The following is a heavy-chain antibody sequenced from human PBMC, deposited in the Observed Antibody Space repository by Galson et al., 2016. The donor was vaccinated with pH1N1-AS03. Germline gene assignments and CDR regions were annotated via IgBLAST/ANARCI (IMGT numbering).Heavy chain of an antibody. J-gene: IGHJ4*02. V-gene: IGHV4-59*01. CDR2: IYYTGNT. CDR3: ATRKHLDNSEYFDF. D-gene: IGHD2/OR15-2a*01. CDR1: GGSITSYY. Sequence: ETLSLTCTVSGGSITSYYWSWIRQTPEKGLEWLGYIYYTGNTDTNPSLRSRIASSVDTSKNQFSMRLSSVTAADTAVYYCATRKHLDNSEYFDFWGQGTQVIVSS.